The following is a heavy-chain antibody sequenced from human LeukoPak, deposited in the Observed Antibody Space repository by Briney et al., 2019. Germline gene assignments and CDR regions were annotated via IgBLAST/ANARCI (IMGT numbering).Heavy chain of an antibody. Sequence: HWASVKVSCKASGYTFTSYGISWVRQAPGQGLEWMGGIIPIFGTANYAQKFQGRVTITTDESTSTAYMELSSLRSEDTAVYYCAREDYYCSGGSCYLSALYYYMDVWGKGTTVTVSS. V-gene: IGHV1-69*05. CDR3: AREDYYCSGGSCYLSALYYYMDV. J-gene: IGHJ6*03. D-gene: IGHD2-15*01. CDR2: IIPIFGTA. CDR1: GYTFTSYG.